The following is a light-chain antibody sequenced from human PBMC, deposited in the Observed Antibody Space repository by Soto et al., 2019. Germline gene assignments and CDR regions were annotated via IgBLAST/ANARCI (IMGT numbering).Light chain of an antibody. CDR2: GAS. V-gene: IGKV3-20*01. Sequence: EIVMTQSPATLSVSPGERATLSCRASQSVSSNLAWYQQKLGQAPRLLIYGASSRATGIPDRFSGSGSGTDFTLTISRLEPEDFAVYYCQQYGSSPVTFGQGTKVDI. CDR3: QQYGSSPVT. J-gene: IGKJ1*01. CDR1: QSVSSN.